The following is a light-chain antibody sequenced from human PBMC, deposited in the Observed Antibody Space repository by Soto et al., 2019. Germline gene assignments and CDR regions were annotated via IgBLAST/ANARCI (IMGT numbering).Light chain of an antibody. CDR3: QQYGRPPQT. CDR2: GAS. CDR1: QSVSSSY. J-gene: IGKJ1*01. Sequence: EIVLTQSPGTLSLSPGERATLSCRASQSVSSSYLAWYQQKPGQAPRLLIYGASSRATGIPDRFSGSGSGTDFTLTISRLESEDVAVYYCQQYGRPPQTFGQGTKVEIK. V-gene: IGKV3-20*01.